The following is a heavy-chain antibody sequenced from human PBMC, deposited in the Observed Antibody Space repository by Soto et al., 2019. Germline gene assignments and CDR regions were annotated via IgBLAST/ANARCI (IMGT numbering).Heavy chain of an antibody. Sequence: SVKVSCKASGYTFPTYGITWGRQAPVQGLEWMGWISTYDGNTYYAQKLQGRVTMTKDTSTSTAYMELRSLRSDDTAVYYCARDRGRSCIGGTCPFDYWGQGTLVTVSS. J-gene: IGHJ4*02. CDR2: ISTYDGNT. D-gene: IGHD2-15*01. CDR3: ARDRGRSCIGGTCPFDY. CDR1: GYTFPTYG. V-gene: IGHV1-18*01.